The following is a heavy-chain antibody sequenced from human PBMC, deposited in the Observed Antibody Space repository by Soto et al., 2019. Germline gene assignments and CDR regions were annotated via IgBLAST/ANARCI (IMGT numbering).Heavy chain of an antibody. CDR1: GYTFTSYD. V-gene: IGHV1-69*10. J-gene: IGHJ6*03. D-gene: IGHD2-15*01. CDR2: IIPIFGIA. Sequence: ASVKVSCKASGYTFTSYDINWVRQATGQGLEWMGGIIPIFGIANYAQKFQGRVTITADKSTSTAYMELSSLRSEDTAVYYCARSGYCSGGSCYSLYYYMDVWGKGTTVTVSS. CDR3: ARSGYCSGGSCYSLYYYMDV.